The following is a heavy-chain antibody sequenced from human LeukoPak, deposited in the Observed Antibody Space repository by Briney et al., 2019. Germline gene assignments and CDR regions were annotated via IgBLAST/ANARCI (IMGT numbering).Heavy chain of an antibody. J-gene: IGHJ5*02. D-gene: IGHD3-10*01. Sequence: SETLSLTCAVSGGSISSGGYSWGWIRQPPGKGLEGFGYIYYSGSNNYNPSLKSRITISVNTSKNQFSLKLSAVTAAGTAVYFCARGKRMVRGVIIRGNWFDPWGQGTLVTVSS. V-gene: IGHV4-30-4*07. CDR1: GGSISSGGYS. CDR2: IYYSGSN. CDR3: ARGKRMVRGVIIRGNWFDP.